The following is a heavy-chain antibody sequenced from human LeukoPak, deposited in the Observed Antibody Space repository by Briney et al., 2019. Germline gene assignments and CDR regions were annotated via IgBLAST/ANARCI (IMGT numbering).Heavy chain of an antibody. V-gene: IGHV4-59*01. Sequence: PSETLSLTCTVSGGSISSYYWSWIRQPPGKGLEWIGYIYYSGSTNYNPALKSRVTISVDTSKNQFSLKLSFVTAADTAVYYCARVNYDSSGYYWRFDYWGQGTLVTVSS. CDR2: IYYSGST. D-gene: IGHD3-22*01. J-gene: IGHJ4*02. CDR1: GGSISSYY. CDR3: ARVNYDSSGYYWRFDY.